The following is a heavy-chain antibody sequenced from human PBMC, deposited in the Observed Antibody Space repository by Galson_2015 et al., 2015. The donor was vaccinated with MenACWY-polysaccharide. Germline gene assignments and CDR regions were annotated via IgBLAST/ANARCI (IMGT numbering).Heavy chain of an antibody. CDR2: IYYTGST. J-gene: IGHJ4*02. CDR3: ARGRGQLPLQFDY. V-gene: IGHV4-59*01. CDR1: GDSISTYY. Sequence: SETLSLTCTVSGDSISTYYWNWIRQPSGKGLEWVGYIYYTGSTNYNPSFNSRVTISLDTSQNQYSLKLKSVTAADTAVYYCARGRGQLPLQFDYWGQGVLVTVSS. D-gene: IGHD1-1*01.